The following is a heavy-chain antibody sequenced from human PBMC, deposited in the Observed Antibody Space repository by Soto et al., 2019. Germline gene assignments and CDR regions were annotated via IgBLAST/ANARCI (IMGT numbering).Heavy chain of an antibody. CDR2: VNPSGGHT. Sequence: QVQLMQSGAEVKKPGASVKVSCKASGDTFTDYYIHWVRQAPGQGLEWMGTVNPSGGHTTYAQHFLGRVTTTRDTSTSTLYLELTSLTSDDTAVYYCARGGPVVVVTAALDYWGQGTLVTVSS. D-gene: IGHD2-21*02. J-gene: IGHJ4*02. CDR3: ARGGPVVVVTAALDY. CDR1: GDTFTDYY. V-gene: IGHV1-46*01.